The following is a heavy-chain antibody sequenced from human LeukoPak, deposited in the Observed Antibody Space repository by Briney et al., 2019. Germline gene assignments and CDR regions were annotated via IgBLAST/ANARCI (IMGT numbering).Heavy chain of an antibody. V-gene: IGHV4-61*02. Sequence: SQTLSLTCTVSGGSISSGSYYWTWIRQPAGKGLEWIGRIYTSGSTNYNPSLKSRVTISVDTSKNQFSLKLSSVTAADTAVYYCAYGPNWNYYYYYYMDVWGKGATVTVSS. CDR2: IYTSGST. J-gene: IGHJ6*03. D-gene: IGHD1-1*01. CDR1: GGSISSGSYY. CDR3: AYGPNWNYYYYYYMDV.